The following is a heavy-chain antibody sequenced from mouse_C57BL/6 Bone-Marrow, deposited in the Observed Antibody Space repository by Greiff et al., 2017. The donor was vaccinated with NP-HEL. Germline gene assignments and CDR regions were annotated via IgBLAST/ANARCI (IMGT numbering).Heavy chain of an antibody. CDR1: GYTFTSYC. CDR2: IHPNSGST. D-gene: IGHD2-1*01. Sequence: QVQLQQPGAELVKPGASVKLSCKASGYTFTSYCMHWVKQRPGQGLEWIGMIHPNSGSTNYNEKFKSKATMTVDKSSSTAYMQLSSLTSEDSAVYYCARKGYYGNLFAYWGQGTLVTVSA. CDR3: ARKGYYGNLFAY. V-gene: IGHV1-64*01. J-gene: IGHJ3*01.